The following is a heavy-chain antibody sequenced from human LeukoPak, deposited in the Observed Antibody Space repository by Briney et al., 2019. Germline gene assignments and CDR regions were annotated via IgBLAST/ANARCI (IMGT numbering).Heavy chain of an antibody. CDR3: AKAGVVGCSGGTCYAPDY. Sequence: GGSLRLSCADSGFTFSRYWMHWVRQAPGKGLEWVAVMWSDGSNKYYADSVKGRFTVSRDNSKNTLFLQMNSLRAEDTAVYYCAKAGVVGCSGGTCYAPDYWGQGTLVTVSS. CDR2: MWSDGSNK. D-gene: IGHD2-15*01. V-gene: IGHV3-33*06. J-gene: IGHJ4*02. CDR1: GFTFSRYW.